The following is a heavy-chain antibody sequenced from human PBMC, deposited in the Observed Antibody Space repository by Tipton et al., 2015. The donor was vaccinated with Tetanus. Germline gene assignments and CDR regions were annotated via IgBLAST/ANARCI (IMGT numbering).Heavy chain of an antibody. V-gene: IGHV4-34*01. CDR1: GGSFSGNY. Sequence: TLSLTCAVSGGSFSGNYWNWVRQSPGKGLEWIGEISHSGSSSYSPSLKSRVTISVDTSKNQFSLRLRSVAAAETAVYYCARGGRDAYNNPLGAFDVWGRGTTVTVSS. CDR2: ISHSGSS. D-gene: IGHD5-24*01. J-gene: IGHJ3*01. CDR3: ARGGRDAYNNPLGAFDV.